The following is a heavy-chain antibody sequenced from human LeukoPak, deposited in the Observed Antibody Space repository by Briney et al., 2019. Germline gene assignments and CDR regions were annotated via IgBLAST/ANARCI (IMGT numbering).Heavy chain of an antibody. CDR2: INSDGSST. CDR1: GFTFSSYW. J-gene: IGHJ4*02. Sequence: GGSLRLSCAASGFTFSSYWMHWVRQAPGKGLVWVSRINSDGSSTSYADSVKGRFTISRDNAKNTLYLQMNNLRAEDTAVYYCAKEGVGGALDYWGQGTLVTVSS. V-gene: IGHV3-74*01. CDR3: AKEGVGGALDY. D-gene: IGHD3-16*01.